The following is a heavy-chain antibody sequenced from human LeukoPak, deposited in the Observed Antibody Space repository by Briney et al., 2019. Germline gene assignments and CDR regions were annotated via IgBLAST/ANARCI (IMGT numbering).Heavy chain of an antibody. D-gene: IGHD1-1*01. CDR2: IYHSGRT. CDR1: GGSLSSGGYY. V-gene: IGHV4-31*03. CDR3: ARVYTRDAFDI. J-gene: IGHJ3*02. Sequence: SQTLSLTCTVSGGSLSSGGYYWSWIRQHPVKGLEWIGNIYHSGRTYYNLSLKSRLTISVDTSRNQFSLKLRSVTAADTAVYYCARVYTRDAFDIWGQGTMVAVSS.